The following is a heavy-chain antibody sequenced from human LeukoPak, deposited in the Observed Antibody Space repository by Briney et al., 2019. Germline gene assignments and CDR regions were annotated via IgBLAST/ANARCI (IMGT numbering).Heavy chain of an antibody. J-gene: IGHJ4*02. V-gene: IGHV3-23*01. CDR1: GFTFSSYA. Sequence: GGSLRLSCAASGFTFSSYAMSWVRQAPGKGLEWVSAISGSGGSTFNADSVKGRFTISRDNSKNTLYLQMNSLRAEDTALYYCATSTVAKYDYWGQGTLVAVSS. CDR2: ISGSGGST. CDR3: ATSTVAKYDY. D-gene: IGHD4-11*01.